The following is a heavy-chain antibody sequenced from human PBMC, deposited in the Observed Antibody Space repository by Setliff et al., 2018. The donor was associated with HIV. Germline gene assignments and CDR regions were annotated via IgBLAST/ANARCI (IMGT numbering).Heavy chain of an antibody. V-gene: IGHV4-59*11. CDR3: ARGKGSSWYGGYFDY. Sequence: SETLSLTCIVSGGSLTSHYWGWIRQPPGKGLEWIGFIYYTGHTTYIPSLKSRVTISVDTSKTQFSLRLTSVTAADTAVYYCARGKGSSWYGGYFDYWGQGTLVTVSS. CDR2: IYYTGHT. D-gene: IGHD6-13*01. CDR1: GGSLTSHY. J-gene: IGHJ4*02.